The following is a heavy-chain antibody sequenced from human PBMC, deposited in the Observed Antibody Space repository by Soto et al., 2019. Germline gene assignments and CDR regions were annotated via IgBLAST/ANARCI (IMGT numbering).Heavy chain of an antibody. V-gene: IGHV3-30*18. J-gene: IGHJ5*01. D-gene: IGHD6-13*01. CDR2: ISYDGSNK. CDR1: GFTFSSYG. CDR3: AKEQFSSSWYDC. Sequence: PGGSLRLSCAASGFTFSSYGMHWVRQAPGKGLEWVAVISYDGSNKYYADSVKGRFTISRDNSKNTLYLQMNSLRAEDTAVYYCAKEQFSSSWYDCWGQGTLVTVSS.